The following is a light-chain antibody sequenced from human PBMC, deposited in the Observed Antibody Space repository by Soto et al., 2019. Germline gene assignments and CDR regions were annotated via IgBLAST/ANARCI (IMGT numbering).Light chain of an antibody. CDR2: MAS. Sequence: DIQMTQSPSTLYASVGDRVTITCRASQSISSWLAWYQQKPGKAPKLLLYMASILESGVPSRFSGSGSGTEFTLTISSLQPDYFATYYFQQYNSYSLTFGPGTQVAIK. V-gene: IGKV1-5*03. CDR3: QQYNSYSLT. J-gene: IGKJ3*01. CDR1: QSISSW.